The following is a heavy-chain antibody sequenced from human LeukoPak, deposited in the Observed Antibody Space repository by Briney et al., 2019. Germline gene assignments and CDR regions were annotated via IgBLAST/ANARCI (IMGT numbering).Heavy chain of an antibody. V-gene: IGHV3-11*06. J-gene: IGHJ3*02. Sequence: KPGGSLRLSCAASGFTFSDYYMSWIRQAPGKGLEWVSFISSSSYTNYADSVKGRFTISRDNAKNSLYLQMNSLRAEDTAVYYCGRRIAAGAANPRAIDIWGQGTMVTVSS. CDR3: GRRIAAGAANPRAIDI. CDR1: GFTFSDYY. D-gene: IGHD6-13*01. CDR2: ISSSSYT.